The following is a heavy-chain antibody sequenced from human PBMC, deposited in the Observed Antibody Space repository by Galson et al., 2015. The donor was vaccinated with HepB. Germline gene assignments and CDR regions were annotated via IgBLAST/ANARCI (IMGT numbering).Heavy chain of an antibody. CDR1: GFIFSSYA. D-gene: IGHD6-13*01. Sequence: SLRLSCAASGFIFSSYAMSWVRQAPGKGLEWVSRISGGGITYYADSVKGRFTISRDNSKNTVYLQMNSLRAEDTAVYYCAKNSIAATGRMKTDYWGQGTLVTVSS. CDR2: ISGGGIT. J-gene: IGHJ4*02. CDR3: AKNSIAATGRMKTDY. V-gene: IGHV3-23*01.